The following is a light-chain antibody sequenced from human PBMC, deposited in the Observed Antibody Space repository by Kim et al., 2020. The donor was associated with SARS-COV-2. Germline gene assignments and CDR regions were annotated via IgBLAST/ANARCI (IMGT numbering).Light chain of an antibody. CDR3: QQYNNWPTDT. V-gene: IGKV3-15*01. CDR1: QSVSSN. Sequence: EIVMTQSPATLSVSPGERATLSCRASQSVSSNLAWYQQKPGQAPSLLIYGASTRATGIPARFSGSGSGTEFTLTISSLQSEDFADYYWQQYNNWPTDTFGQGTRLEIK. J-gene: IGKJ5*01. CDR2: GAS.